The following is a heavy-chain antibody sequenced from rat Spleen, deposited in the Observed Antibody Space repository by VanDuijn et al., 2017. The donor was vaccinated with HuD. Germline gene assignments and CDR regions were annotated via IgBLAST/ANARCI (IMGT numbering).Heavy chain of an antibody. J-gene: IGHJ1*01. CDR1: GFTFRNYG. CDR3: VRQGYLRDWYFDF. Sequence: EVQLVESGGALVQPGRSLKLSCAASGFTFRNYGMAWVRQPLTRGLEWVAFINIGGGDTYYRDSVKGRFTISRDNAKNTPNLEMDSLRSEDTATYYCVRQGYLRDWYFDFWGPGTMVTVSS. V-gene: IGHV5S14*01. D-gene: IGHD2-7*01. CDR2: INIGGGDT.